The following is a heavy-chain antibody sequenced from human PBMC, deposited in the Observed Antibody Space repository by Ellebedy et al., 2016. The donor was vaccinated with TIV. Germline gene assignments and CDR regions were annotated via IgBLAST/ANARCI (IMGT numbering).Heavy chain of an antibody. J-gene: IGHJ4*02. CDR3: AGDPDRNSFSFFEY. CDR2: INGDEPST. V-gene: IGHV3-74*01. Sequence: GESLKISCAASGFTFSGYWMHWVRQAPGKGLVWVSRINGDEPSTAYADSLQGRVTISRDNAKNTLSLQMNSLRAEDTAVYYCAGDPDRNSFSFFEYWGQGILVTVSS. D-gene: IGHD6-6*01. CDR1: GFTFSGYW.